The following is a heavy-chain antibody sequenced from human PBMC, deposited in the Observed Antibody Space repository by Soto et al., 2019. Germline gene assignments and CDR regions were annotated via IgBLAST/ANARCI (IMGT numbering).Heavy chain of an antibody. CDR2: ISGSGGIT. CDR1: GCTFGERA. D-gene: IGHD3-10*01. J-gene: IGHJ6*02. V-gene: IGHV3-23*01. CDR3: ANVLHITVRKVIIPPQYYYGMDV. Sequence: PAESLRLSCAASGCTFGERAMRWVRQAPGKGLEWVSGISGSGGITYYEASVKGRFTISRDNAKNTLYLQMNGLRAEDTAVYYCANVLHITVRKVIIPPQYYYGMDVWGQGTTVTVSS.